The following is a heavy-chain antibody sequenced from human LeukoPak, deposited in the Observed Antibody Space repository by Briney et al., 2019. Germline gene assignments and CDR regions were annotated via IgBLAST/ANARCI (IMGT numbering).Heavy chain of an antibody. Sequence: SETLSLTCTVSGGSISSYYWRWIRQPPGKGLEWIGYIYYSGSTSYNPSLKCRVSISVDTSKNQFSLKLSSVTAADTAVYYCETILDTALHHWWFDSWGHGTLVTVSS. CDR3: ETILDTALHHWWFDS. D-gene: IGHD5-18*01. CDR2: IYYSGST. J-gene: IGHJ5*01. V-gene: IGHV4-59*01. CDR1: GGSISSYY.